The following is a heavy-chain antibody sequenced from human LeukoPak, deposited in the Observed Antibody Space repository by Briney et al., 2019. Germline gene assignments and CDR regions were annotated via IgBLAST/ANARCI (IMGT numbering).Heavy chain of an antibody. CDR2: INHSGST. J-gene: IGHJ4*02. Sequence: SETLSLTCAVYGGSFSGYYWSWIRQPPGKGLEWIGEINHSGSTNYNPSLKSRVTISVDTSKNQFSLKLSSVTAADTAVYYCARSNMVRGAGALDYWGQGTLVTVSS. CDR1: GGSFSGYY. D-gene: IGHD3-10*01. CDR3: ARSNMVRGAGALDY. V-gene: IGHV4-34*01.